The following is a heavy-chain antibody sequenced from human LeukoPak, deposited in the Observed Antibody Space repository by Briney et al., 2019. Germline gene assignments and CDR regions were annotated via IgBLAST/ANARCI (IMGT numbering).Heavy chain of an antibody. J-gene: IGHJ4*02. Sequence: GGSLRLSCVTSGFFFNSYWMSWVRQAPGKGLEWVANIKQDGSEKYYVDSVKGRFTISRDNAKNSLYLQMNSLRAEDTAVYYCARGPMSAGSSGYYFYYFDYWGQGTLVTVSS. V-gene: IGHV3-7*01. D-gene: IGHD3-22*01. CDR1: GFFFNSYW. CDR3: ARGPMSAGSSGYYFYYFDY. CDR2: IKQDGSEK.